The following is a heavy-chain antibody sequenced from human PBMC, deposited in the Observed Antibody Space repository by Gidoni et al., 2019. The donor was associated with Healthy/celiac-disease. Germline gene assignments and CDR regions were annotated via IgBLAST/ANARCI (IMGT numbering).Heavy chain of an antibody. Sequence: EVQLVESGGGLVQPGRSLRLSCTASGFTFGDYAMSWFRQAPGKGLEWVGFIRSKAYGGTTEYAASVKGRFTISRDDSKSIAYLQMNSLKTEDTAVYYCTRDPDCSGGSCYSVYYFDYWGQGTLVTVSS. CDR3: TRDPDCSGGSCYSVYYFDY. J-gene: IGHJ4*02. D-gene: IGHD2-15*01. V-gene: IGHV3-49*03. CDR2: IRSKAYGGTT. CDR1: GFTFGDYA.